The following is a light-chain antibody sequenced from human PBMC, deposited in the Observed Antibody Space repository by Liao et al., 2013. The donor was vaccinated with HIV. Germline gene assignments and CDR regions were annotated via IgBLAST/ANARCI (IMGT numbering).Light chain of an antibody. Sequence: SYELTQPPSVSVSPGQTATITCSGDKLGNKYVCWYQQKPGQSPVLVIYQDNKRHSGIPERFSGSNSGNTATLTISGTQPTDEAVYYCQTWDVNAAYVFATGTKVTVL. V-gene: IGLV3-1*01. J-gene: IGLJ1*01. CDR1: KLGNKY. CDR3: QTWDVNAAYV. CDR2: QDN.